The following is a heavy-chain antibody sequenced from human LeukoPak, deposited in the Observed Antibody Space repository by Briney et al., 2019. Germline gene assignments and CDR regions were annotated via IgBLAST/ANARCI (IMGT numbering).Heavy chain of an antibody. CDR2: ISWNSGSI. CDR1: GYTFDDYA. Sequence: GGCLRLSCAASGYTFDDYAMHWVRHAPGKGLEWVSGISWNSGSIGYADSVKGRFTISRDNAKNSLYLQMNSLRAEDTALYYCAKGSVRGAFFDYWGQGTLVTVSS. CDR3: AKGSVRGAFFDY. D-gene: IGHD3-10*02. V-gene: IGHV3-9*01. J-gene: IGHJ4*02.